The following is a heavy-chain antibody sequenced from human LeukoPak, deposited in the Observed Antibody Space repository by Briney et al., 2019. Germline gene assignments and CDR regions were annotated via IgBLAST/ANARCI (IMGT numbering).Heavy chain of an antibody. CDR1: GYTFTSYY. J-gene: IGHJ6*02. Sequence: ASVKVSCKASGYTFTSYYMHWVRQAPGQGLEWMGIINPSGGSTTYAQKFRGRVTMTRDTSTSTVYMELSSLRSEDTAVYYCASDQGSSSWYYYYGVDVWGQGTTVTVSS. D-gene: IGHD6-13*01. CDR2: INPSGGST. V-gene: IGHV1-46*01. CDR3: ASDQGSSSWYYYYGVDV.